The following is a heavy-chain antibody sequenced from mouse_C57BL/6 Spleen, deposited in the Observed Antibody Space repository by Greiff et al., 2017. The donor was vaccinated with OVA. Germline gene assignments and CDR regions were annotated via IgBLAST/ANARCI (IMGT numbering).Heavy chain of an antibody. Sequence: QVQLQQPGPELVKPGASVKISCKASGYAFSSSWMNWVKQRPGQGLEWIGRIYPGDGDTNYNGKFKGKATLTADKSSSTAYMQLSSLTSEDSAVYFCARGSSYAMDYWGQGTSVTVSS. CDR1: GYAFSSSW. CDR2: IYPGDGDT. CDR3: ARGSSYAMDY. D-gene: IGHD1-1*01. J-gene: IGHJ4*01. V-gene: IGHV1-82*01.